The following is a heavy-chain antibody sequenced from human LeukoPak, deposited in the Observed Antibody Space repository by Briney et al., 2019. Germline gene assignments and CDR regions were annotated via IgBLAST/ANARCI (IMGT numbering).Heavy chain of an antibody. CDR3: ARDYLGGNPDAFDI. J-gene: IGHJ3*02. CDR1: GDSISSSSYY. D-gene: IGHD4-23*01. CDR2: IYYSGST. V-gene: IGHV4-39*07. Sequence: PSETLSLTCTVSGDSISSSSYYWGWIRQPPGKELEWIGSIYYSGSTYYNPSLNSRVTISVDTSKNQFSLKLSSVTAADTAVYYCARDYLGGNPDAFDIRGQGTMVTVSS.